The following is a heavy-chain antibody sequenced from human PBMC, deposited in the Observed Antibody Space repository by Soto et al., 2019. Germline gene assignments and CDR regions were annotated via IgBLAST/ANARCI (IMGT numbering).Heavy chain of an antibody. J-gene: IGHJ4*02. CDR2: IYYSGST. Sequence: QLQLQESGPGLVKPSETLSLTCTVSGGSISSSSYYWGWIRQPPGKGLEWIGSIYYSGSTYYNPSLKSRVTTSVDTSKNQFSLKLSSMTAADTAVYYCARLTPLVLWTHWGQGTLVTVSS. CDR3: ARLTPLVLWTH. CDR1: GGSISSSSYY. V-gene: IGHV4-39*01. D-gene: IGHD6-13*01.